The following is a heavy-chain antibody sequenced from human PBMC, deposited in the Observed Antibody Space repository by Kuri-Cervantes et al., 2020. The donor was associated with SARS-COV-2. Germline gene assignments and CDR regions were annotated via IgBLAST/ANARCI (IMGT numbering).Heavy chain of an antibody. Sequence: ASVKVSCKASGDTFTSYYIRWVRQAPGQGLEWMGWISAYNGNTNYAQKLQGRVTMTTDTSTSTAYMELRSLRSDDTAVYYCATHDYDDHGGYWGQGTLVTVSS. D-gene: IGHD4-17*01. CDR2: ISAYNGNT. CDR3: ATHDYDDHGGY. CDR1: GDTFTSYY. J-gene: IGHJ4*02. V-gene: IGHV1-18*04.